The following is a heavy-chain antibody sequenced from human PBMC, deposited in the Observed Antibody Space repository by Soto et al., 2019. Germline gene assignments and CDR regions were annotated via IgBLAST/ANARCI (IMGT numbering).Heavy chain of an antibody. J-gene: IGHJ4*02. CDR3: TTAPYGILRIDY. CDR1: GGTFSSYA. Sequence: KVSCKASGGTFSSYAISWVRQAPGQGLEWMGGIIPIFGTADYAAPVKGRFAISRDDSKNTLFLQMNSLKIEDTAVYYCTTAPYGILRIDYWGRGTLVTVSS. CDR2: IIPIFGTA. V-gene: IGHV1-69*05. D-gene: IGHD3-10*01.